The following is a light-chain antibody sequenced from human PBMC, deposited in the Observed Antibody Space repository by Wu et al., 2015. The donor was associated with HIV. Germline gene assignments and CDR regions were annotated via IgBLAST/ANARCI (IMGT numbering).Light chain of an antibody. Sequence: EIVMTQSPATLSVSPGERATLSCRASQSVSSNLAWYQHKPGQAPRFLIYGASTRATGIPVRFSGSGSGTEFTLTINSMQSEDFAVYYCQQYNNWPRTFGQGTKVEIK. CDR3: QQYNNWPRT. V-gene: IGKV3-15*01. J-gene: IGKJ1*01. CDR1: QSVSSN. CDR2: GAS.